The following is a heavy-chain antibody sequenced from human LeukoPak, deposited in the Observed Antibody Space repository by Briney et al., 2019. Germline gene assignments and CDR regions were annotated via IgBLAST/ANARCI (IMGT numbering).Heavy chain of an antibody. CDR3: ARVGRSGGVFDS. CDR2: ISSSSSYI. D-gene: IGHD3-10*01. Sequence: GGSLRLSCAASGFTFSSYSMNWVRQAPGKGLEWVSSISSSSSYIYYADSVKGRFTISRDNAKNSLYLQMNGLRAEDTAVYYCARVGRSGGVFDSWGQGTLVTVSS. CDR1: GFTFSSYS. V-gene: IGHV3-21*01. J-gene: IGHJ4*02.